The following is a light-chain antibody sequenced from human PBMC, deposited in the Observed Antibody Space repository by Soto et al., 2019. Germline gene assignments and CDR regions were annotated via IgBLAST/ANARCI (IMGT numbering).Light chain of an antibody. CDR1: QSISSW. CDR2: KAS. J-gene: IGKJ5*01. Sequence: DIQMTQSRSTLSPAVGDSVTITCRASQSISSWLAWYQQKPGKAPKLLIYKASSLESGVPSRFSGIGSGTEFTLTMSSLQPDDFATYYCEQYNSYSITFGQGTRLEIK. V-gene: IGKV1-5*03. CDR3: EQYNSYSIT.